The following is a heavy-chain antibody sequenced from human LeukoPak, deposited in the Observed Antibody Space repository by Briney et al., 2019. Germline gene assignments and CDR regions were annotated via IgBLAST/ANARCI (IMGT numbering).Heavy chain of an antibody. D-gene: IGHD1-14*01. CDR1: GFPFSSSA. Sequence: GGSLRLSCAASGFPFSSSAMNWVRQAPGKGLEWVSLISGSGASTYYADSVRGRFSISRDNSKNALSLQMYSLRAEDSAVYYCAKAEGINRVFSYWGQGTLVTVSS. V-gene: IGHV3-23*01. CDR2: ISGSGAST. J-gene: IGHJ4*02. CDR3: AKAEGINRVFSY.